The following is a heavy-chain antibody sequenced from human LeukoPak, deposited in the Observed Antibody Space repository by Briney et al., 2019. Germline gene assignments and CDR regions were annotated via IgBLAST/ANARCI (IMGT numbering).Heavy chain of an antibody. CDR2: ISSSSSTI. D-gene: IGHD3-22*01. CDR3: ARGERGYYDSSGYY. CDR1: GFTFSSYS. V-gene: IGHV3-48*01. J-gene: IGHJ4*02. Sequence: GGSLRLSCAASGFTFSSYSMNWVRQAPGKGLEWVSYISSSSSTIYYADSVKGRFTISRDNAKNSLYLQMNSLRAEDTAVYYCARGERGYYDSSGYYWGQGTLVTVSS.